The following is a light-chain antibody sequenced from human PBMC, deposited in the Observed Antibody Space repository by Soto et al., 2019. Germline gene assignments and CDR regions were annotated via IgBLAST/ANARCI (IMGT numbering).Light chain of an antibody. V-gene: IGKV3-20*01. Sequence: EIVLTQSPGTLSLSPGERATLSCRASQTVDRGYLAWYQQKPGQAPRLLIYDASTRATGIPDRFSGSGSGTDFTLTISRLEPEDFALYFCQQYGESPLTFGGGTRAEI. CDR3: QQYGESPLT. CDR2: DAS. CDR1: QTVDRGY. J-gene: IGKJ4*01.